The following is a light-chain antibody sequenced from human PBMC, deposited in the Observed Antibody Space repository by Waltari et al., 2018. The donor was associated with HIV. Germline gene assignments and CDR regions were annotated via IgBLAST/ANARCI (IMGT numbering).Light chain of an antibody. J-gene: IGLJ2*01. CDR3: SSYTSSSTLV. CDR1: SSDVGSYYR. Sequence: QSALTQPPSVSGSPGQSVTISCTGTSSDVGSYYRVFWYQQPPGTAPKLMLYAAGNRPSGVLHRFCGSKAGNTASLTISWLQAEDEADYYCSSYTSSSTLVFGGGTKLSVL. CDR2: AAG. V-gene: IGLV2-18*02.